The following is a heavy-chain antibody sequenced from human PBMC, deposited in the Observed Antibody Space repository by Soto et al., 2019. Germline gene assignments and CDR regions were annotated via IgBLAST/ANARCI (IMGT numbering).Heavy chain of an antibody. CDR3: ARDLFEYYYGMDV. V-gene: IGHV4-4*02. CDR2: IYHSGST. J-gene: IGHJ6*02. D-gene: IGHD2-21*01. Sequence: ETLSLTCAVSGGSISSSNWWSWVRQPPGKGLEWIGEIYHSGSTNYNPSLQSRVTISVDKSKNQFSLKLSSVTAADTAVYYCARDLFEYYYGMDVWGQGTTVTVSS. CDR1: GGSISSSNW.